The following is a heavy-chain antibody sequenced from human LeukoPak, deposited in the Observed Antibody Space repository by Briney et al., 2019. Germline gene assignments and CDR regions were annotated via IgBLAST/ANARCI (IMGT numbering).Heavy chain of an antibody. Sequence: GGSLRLACAASGFTFTSYWMHWVRQAPGKGLVWVSRINSDGSSTSYADFVKGRFTISKDNAKNSLYLQMNSLRAEDTALYHCARNNGMDVWGQGTTVIVSS. CDR3: ARNNGMDV. J-gene: IGHJ6*02. V-gene: IGHV3-74*01. CDR1: GFTFTSYW. CDR2: INSDGSST.